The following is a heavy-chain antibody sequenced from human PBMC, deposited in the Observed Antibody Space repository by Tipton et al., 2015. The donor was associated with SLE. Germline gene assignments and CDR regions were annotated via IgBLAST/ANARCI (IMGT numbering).Heavy chain of an antibody. D-gene: IGHD1-1*01. Sequence: SLRLSCAASGFTFSSYSMNWVRQAPGKGLEWVANIKQDGSEKYYVDSVKGRFTISRDNAKNSLYLQMNSLRVEDTAVYYCARDWNDGMDAFDIWGQGTMVTVSS. CDR1: GFTFSSYS. CDR2: IKQDGSEK. CDR3: ARDWNDGMDAFDI. J-gene: IGHJ3*02. V-gene: IGHV3-7*05.